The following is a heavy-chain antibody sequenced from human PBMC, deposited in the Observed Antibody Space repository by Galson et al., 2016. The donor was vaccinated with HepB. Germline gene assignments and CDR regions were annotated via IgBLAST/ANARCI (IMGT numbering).Heavy chain of an antibody. V-gene: IGHV3-7*05. J-gene: IGHJ4*02. CDR1: GFIVSSND. CDR2: IKQDGSEE. D-gene: IGHD5-24*01. CDR3: ARDEGYNNGWSD. Sequence: SLRLSCAASGFIVSSNDMSWVRQAPGKGLEWVANIKQDGSEEYYVDSVKGRFTISRDNAKNSLYLQMNSLRAEDTAVYYCARDEGYNNGWSDWGQGTLVTVSS.